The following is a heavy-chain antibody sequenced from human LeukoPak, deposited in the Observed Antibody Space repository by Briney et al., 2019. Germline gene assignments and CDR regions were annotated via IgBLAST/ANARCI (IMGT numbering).Heavy chain of an antibody. J-gene: IGHJ4*02. CDR1: GGSISSYY. CDR3: ARGAPGYCSSTTCPLDY. V-gene: IGHV4-59*01. Sequence: SETLSLTCTVSGGSISSYYWSWIRQPPGKGLEWIGYIYYSGSTNYNPSLKSRVTISVDTSKNQFSLKLSSVTAADTAVYYCARGAPGYCSSTTCPLDYWGQGTLVIVSS. CDR2: IYYSGST. D-gene: IGHD2-2*01.